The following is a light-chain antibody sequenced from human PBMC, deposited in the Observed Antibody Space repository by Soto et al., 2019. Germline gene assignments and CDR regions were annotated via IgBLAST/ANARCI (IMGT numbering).Light chain of an antibody. V-gene: IGKV4-1*01. CDR2: WAS. CDR3: QQYHNWPA. CDR1: QSVLYSSNNKNS. Sequence: DIVMTQSPDSLAVSLGERATINCKSSQSVLYSSNNKNSVAWYQQKPGQPPQLLIYWASTRESGVPDRFSGSESGTDFTLTISSLQSDDIAVYYCQQYHNWPAFGQGTKVDIK. J-gene: IGKJ1*01.